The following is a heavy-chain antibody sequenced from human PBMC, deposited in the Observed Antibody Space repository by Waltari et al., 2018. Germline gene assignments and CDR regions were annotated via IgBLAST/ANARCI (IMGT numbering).Heavy chain of an antibody. D-gene: IGHD6-6*01. Sequence: QVQLVQSGAEVKKPGASVTVSCKASGYTFTGYDMHWVRQAPGPGLEWMGRFNPNSGCTNYAQKFQGRVTMTRYASISTAYMVRTTLASADTAVYYWARLGGGQLVNFAYLGQATLVTVSS. CDR1: GYTFTGYD. CDR2: FNPNSGCT. J-gene: IGHJ4*02. CDR3: ARLGGGQLVNFAY. V-gene: IGHV1-2*06.